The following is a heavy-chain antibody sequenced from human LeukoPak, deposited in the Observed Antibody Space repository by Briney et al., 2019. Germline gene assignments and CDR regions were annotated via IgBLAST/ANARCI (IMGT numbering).Heavy chain of an antibody. CDR2: IRRDGRDE. CDR1: GFTFSSYG. Sequence: GGSLRLSCAASGFTFSSYGMHWVRQAPGKELEWVAFIRRDGRDEDYAASVKGRFTVSRDNSRNTLYLQMNGLRPEDTALYYCAAEREYYYGSGSYYNVGYWGQGTLVTVSS. CDR3: AAEREYYYGSGSYYNVGY. J-gene: IGHJ4*02. D-gene: IGHD3-10*01. V-gene: IGHV3-30*02.